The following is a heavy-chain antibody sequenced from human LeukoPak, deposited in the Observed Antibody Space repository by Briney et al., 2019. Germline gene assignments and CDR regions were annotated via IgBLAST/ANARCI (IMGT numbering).Heavy chain of an antibody. CDR2: INPSDGST. CDR1: IYTITSYY. CDR3: TRPKDSGSHLFLFDY. J-gene: IGHJ4*02. Sequence: ASVTVSCKTSIYTITSYYIHWVRQAPGQGLEWMGIINPSDGSTNYAQKFQGRVTMTRDRSRSTVYLELSSLRSEDTAVYYCTRPKDSGSHLFLFDYWGQGTLVTVSS. D-gene: IGHD1-26*01. V-gene: IGHV1-46*01.